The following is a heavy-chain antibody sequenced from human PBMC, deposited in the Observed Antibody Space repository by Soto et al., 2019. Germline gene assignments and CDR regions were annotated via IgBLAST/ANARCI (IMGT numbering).Heavy chain of an antibody. CDR3: ARVWSHPPPGYRSEGGECNYCGLDV. V-gene: IGHV4-31*02. J-gene: IGHJ6*04. CDR1: RSCLRSGGHY. CDR2: IYHSGTT. D-gene: IGHD3-16*01. Sequence: SQTLSLTWSASRSCLRSGGHYCSCIRQHPGQGLERTGNIYHSGTTYYNPSLKNRIDISVDTSENQFSLRLRSVTAADTAVYFCARVWSHPPPGYRSEGGECNYCGLDVWGKGTTVTVSS.